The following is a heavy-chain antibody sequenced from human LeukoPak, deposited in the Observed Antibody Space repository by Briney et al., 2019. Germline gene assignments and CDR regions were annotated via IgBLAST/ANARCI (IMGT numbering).Heavy chain of an antibody. CDR3: AGGYYFGDY. D-gene: IGHD3-22*01. CDR2: INSDGSNT. J-gene: IGHJ4*02. Sequence: PGGSLRLSCAASGFTFGSSYMHWVRQVPGKGLVWVSRINSDGSNTNYADSVKGRFTISRDNAQNTLYLQMNSLRAEDTAVYYCAGGYYFGDYWGQGTLVTVSS. CDR1: GFTFGSSY. V-gene: IGHV3-74*01.